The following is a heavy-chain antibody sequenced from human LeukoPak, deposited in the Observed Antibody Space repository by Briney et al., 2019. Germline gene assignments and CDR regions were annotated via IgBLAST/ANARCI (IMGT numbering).Heavy chain of an antibody. CDR3: GGEHSGYDWE. Sequence: PGGSLRLSCAASGFTFSTHWMSWVRQAPGKGLEWVTNINPDGSERHYVDSVEGRFTISRDNAKNSLFLQMSSLRAGDTAVYYCGGEHSGYDWEWGQGTLVTVSS. V-gene: IGHV3-7*01. D-gene: IGHD5-12*01. CDR1: GFTFSTHW. J-gene: IGHJ4*02. CDR2: INPDGSER.